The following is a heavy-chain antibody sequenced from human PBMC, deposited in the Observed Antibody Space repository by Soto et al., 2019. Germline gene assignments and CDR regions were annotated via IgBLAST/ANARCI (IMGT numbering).Heavy chain of an antibody. CDR1: GFTFSDYY. V-gene: IGHV3-11*06. CDR2: ITSSITYT. D-gene: IGHD5-18*01. CDR3: ARYIYGYVDY. Sequence: GGSLSLSCAASGFTFSDYYMSWIRQAPGKGLVWFSYITSSITYTNYADSVKGRFTISRDNAKNSLYLQMNSLRVEDTAVYYCARYIYGYVDYWGQGTLVTSPQ. J-gene: IGHJ4*02.